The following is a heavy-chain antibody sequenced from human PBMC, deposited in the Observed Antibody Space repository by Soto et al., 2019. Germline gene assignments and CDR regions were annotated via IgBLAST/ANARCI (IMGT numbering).Heavy chain of an antibody. J-gene: IGHJ2*01. CDR2: ISPSGNTI. V-gene: IGHV3-11*01. CDR3: ARDDEYGSSSHMRLGYLDL. Sequence: SCVASGFIFSDYYMSWTRQTPGKGLEWVSSISPSGNTIYYADSVKGRFTISRDNAKNSLFLQMNSLRAEDTAVHYCARDDEYGSSSHMRLGYLDLWGRGTLVNVSS. CDR1: GFIFSDYY. D-gene: IGHD6-6*01.